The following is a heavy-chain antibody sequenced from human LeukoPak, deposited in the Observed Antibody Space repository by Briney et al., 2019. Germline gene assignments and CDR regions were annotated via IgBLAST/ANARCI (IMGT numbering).Heavy chain of an antibody. V-gene: IGHV1-69*06. D-gene: IGHD3-3*01. CDR2: IIPIFGTA. Sequence: ASVKVSCKASGGTFSSYAISWVRQAPGQGLEWMGGIIPIFGTANYAQKFQGRVTITADKSTSTAYMELSSLRSEDTAVYYCARSGGIYYDFWSGYFGGADYWGQGTLVTVSS. CDR3: ARSGGIYYDFWSGYFGGADY. J-gene: IGHJ4*02. CDR1: GGTFSSYA.